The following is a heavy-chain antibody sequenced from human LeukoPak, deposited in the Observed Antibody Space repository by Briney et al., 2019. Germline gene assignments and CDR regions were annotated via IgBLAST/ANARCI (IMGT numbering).Heavy chain of an antibody. CDR2: IYYSGST. D-gene: IGHD3-16*01. J-gene: IGHJ6*03. CDR1: GGSISSSSYY. V-gene: IGHV4-39*01. Sequence: SETLSLTCTVSGGSISSSSYYWGWIRQPPGKGLEWIGSIYYSGSTYYNPSLKSRVTISVDTSKNQFSLKLSSVTAADTAVYYCARLVGFPTYYYMDVWGKGTTVTVSS. CDR3: ARLVGFPTYYYMDV.